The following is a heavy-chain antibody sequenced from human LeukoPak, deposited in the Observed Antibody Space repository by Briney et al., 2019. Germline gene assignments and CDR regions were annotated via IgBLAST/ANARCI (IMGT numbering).Heavy chain of an antibody. D-gene: IGHD5-18*01. Sequence: SETLSLTCTVSGGSISSDYWSWIRQPAGKGLEWIGSIYYSGSTYYNPSLKSRVTISVDTSKNQFSLKLSSVTAADTAVYYCARDYQGGYGDKTVDYWGQGTLVTVSS. CDR2: IYYSGST. J-gene: IGHJ4*02. V-gene: IGHV4-4*07. CDR1: GGSISSDY. CDR3: ARDYQGGYGDKTVDY.